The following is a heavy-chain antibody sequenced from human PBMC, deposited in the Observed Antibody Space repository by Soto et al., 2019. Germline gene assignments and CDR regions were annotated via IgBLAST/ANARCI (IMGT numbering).Heavy chain of an antibody. CDR1: GFTFGGCA. Sequence: GGSLRLSCAAAGFTFGGCAMHWVRQAPGKGLEWVQCISWSRAGIGYAYSVRGRFNIYIEKANNYLYLQMNSLRAEDTALYYCAKDIGGSCNGGYCCYYGMDXWGQGTTFTVS. V-gene: IGHV3-9*01. CDR2: ISWSRAGI. D-gene: IGHD2-15*01. CDR3: AKDIGGSCNGGYCCYYGMDX. J-gene: IGHJ6*02.